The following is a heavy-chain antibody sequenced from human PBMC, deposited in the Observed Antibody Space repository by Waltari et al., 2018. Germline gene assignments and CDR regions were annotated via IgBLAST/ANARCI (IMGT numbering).Heavy chain of an antibody. CDR2: IYHSGST. CDR3: ARDLSRGAFDI. J-gene: IGHJ3*02. Sequence: QVQLQESGPGLVKPSETLSLTCAVSGYSISSGYYWGWIRQPPGKGLEWIGSIYHSGSTDTNASIKSRVSRSEDTSKNQFSLKLSSVTAADTAVYDCARDLSRGAFDIWGQGTMVTVSS. CDR1: GYSISSGYY. V-gene: IGHV4-38-2*02.